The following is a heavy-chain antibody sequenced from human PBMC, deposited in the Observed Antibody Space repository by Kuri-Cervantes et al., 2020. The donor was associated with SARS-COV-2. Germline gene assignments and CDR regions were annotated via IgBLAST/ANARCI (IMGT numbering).Heavy chain of an antibody. J-gene: IGHJ4*02. CDR3: ARGNCSGGSCYSGYFDY. D-gene: IGHD2-15*01. CDR2: IYHSGST. Sequence: SETLSLTCTVSGGSISSYYWSWIRQPPGKGLEWIGSIYHSGSTYYNPSLKSRVTISVDTSKNQFSLKLSSVTAADTAVYYCARGNCSGGSCYSGYFDYWGQGTLVTVSS. CDR1: GGSISSYY. V-gene: IGHV4-59*08.